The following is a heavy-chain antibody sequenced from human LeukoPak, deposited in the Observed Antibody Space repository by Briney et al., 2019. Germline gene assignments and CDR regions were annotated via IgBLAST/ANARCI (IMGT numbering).Heavy chain of an antibody. CDR3: ARYPPWGRNDFWSAPDY. CDR2: INWNGGST. V-gene: IGHV3-20*01. CDR1: GFTFDDYG. Sequence: GGFLRLSCAASGFTFDDYGMSWVRQAPGKGLEWVSGINWNGGSTGYADSVKGRFTISRDNAKNSLYLQMNSLRAEDTALYHCARYPPWGRNDFWSAPDYWGQGTLVTVSS. D-gene: IGHD3-3*01. J-gene: IGHJ4*02.